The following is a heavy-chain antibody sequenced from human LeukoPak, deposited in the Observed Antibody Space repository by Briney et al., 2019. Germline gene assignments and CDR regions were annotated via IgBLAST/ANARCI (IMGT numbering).Heavy chain of an antibody. CDR2: INPNSGGT. CDR1: GYTFTGYY. Sequence: ASVKVSCKASGYTFTGYYMHWVRQAPGQGLEWMGWINPNSGGTNYAQKLQGRVTMTTDTSTSTAYMELRSLRSDDTAVYYCARGVNYYDSSGYPRDYWGQGTLVTVSS. J-gene: IGHJ4*02. V-gene: IGHV1-2*02. D-gene: IGHD3-22*01. CDR3: ARGVNYYDSSGYPRDY.